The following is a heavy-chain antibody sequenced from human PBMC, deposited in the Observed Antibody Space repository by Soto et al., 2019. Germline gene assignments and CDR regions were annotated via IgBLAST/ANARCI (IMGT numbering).Heavy chain of an antibody. CDR2: VHSDGSST. Sequence: EVQLVESEGGLVQPGGSLRLSCAASGFTFSYYWMHRVRQAPGQGLVWVSRVHSDGSSTTYADSVKGRFTISRDNAKNTVYLQMNSLRAEDTAVYYCARGDKGAFDLWGQGTMVTVSS. CDR3: ARGDKGAFDL. V-gene: IGHV3-74*01. J-gene: IGHJ3*01. CDR1: GFTFSYYW. D-gene: IGHD2-21*02.